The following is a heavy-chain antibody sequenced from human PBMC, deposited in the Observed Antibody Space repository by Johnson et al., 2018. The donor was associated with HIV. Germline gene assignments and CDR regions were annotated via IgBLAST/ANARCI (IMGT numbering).Heavy chain of an antibody. CDR3: AKDVSRGWPVGWRAFDI. J-gene: IGHJ3*02. CDR1: GFTFRSYA. D-gene: IGHD6-19*01. CDR2: IGYDGNDK. V-gene: IGHV3-30*04. Sequence: QVQLVESGGGLVQPGRSLRLSCAASGFTFRSYAMHWVRQAPGKGLEWVAAIGYDGNDKDYADSVKGRFTISRDNSKKTLYLQMNSLRAEDTALYYCAKDVSRGWPVGWRAFDIWGQGTMVTVSS.